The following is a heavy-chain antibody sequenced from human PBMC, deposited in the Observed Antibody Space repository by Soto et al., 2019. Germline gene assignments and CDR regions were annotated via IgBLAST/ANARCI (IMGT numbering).Heavy chain of an antibody. Sequence: QVQLVQSGAEVKKPGSSVKVSCKASGGTFSSYGISWVRQAPGQGLEWMGGIIPIIGTANYAQKFQGRVTITADESTSTAYMELSSLRSEDTAVYYCARPTYYDFWSSYQTGYYYYGMDVWGQGTTVTVSS. CDR2: IIPIIGTA. CDR3: ARPTYYDFWSSYQTGYYYYGMDV. J-gene: IGHJ6*02. D-gene: IGHD3-3*01. CDR1: GGTFSSYG. V-gene: IGHV1-69*12.